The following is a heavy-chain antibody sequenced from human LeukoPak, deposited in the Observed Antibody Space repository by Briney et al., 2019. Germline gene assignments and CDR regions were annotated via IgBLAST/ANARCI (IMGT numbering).Heavy chain of an antibody. V-gene: IGHV3-23*01. J-gene: IGHJ4*02. CDR3: AKDQSRYYYDSSGLFDY. D-gene: IGHD3-22*01. Sequence: PGGSLRLSCAASGFTFSSYAMSWVRQAPGKGLGWVSAISGSGGSTYYADSVKGRFTISRDNSKNTLYLQMNSLRAEDTAVYYCAKDQSRYYYDSSGLFDYWGQGTLVTVSS. CDR2: ISGSGGST. CDR1: GFTFSSYA.